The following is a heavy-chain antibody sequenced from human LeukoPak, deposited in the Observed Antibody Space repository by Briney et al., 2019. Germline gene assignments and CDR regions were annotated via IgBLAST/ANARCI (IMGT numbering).Heavy chain of an antibody. V-gene: IGHV1-69*04. Sequence: SVKVSCKASGYTFTTYGISWVRQAPGQGLEWMGRIIPILGIANYAQKFQGRVTITADKSTSTAYMELSSLRSEDTAVYYCARAHSPYCSGGSCSIGFDPWGQGTLVTVSS. D-gene: IGHD2-15*01. CDR2: IIPILGIA. J-gene: IGHJ5*02. CDR1: GYTFTTYG. CDR3: ARAHSPYCSGGSCSIGFDP.